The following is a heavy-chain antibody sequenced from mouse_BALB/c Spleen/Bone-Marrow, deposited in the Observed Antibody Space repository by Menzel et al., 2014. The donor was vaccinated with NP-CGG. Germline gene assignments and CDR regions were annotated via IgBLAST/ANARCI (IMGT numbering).Heavy chain of an antibody. V-gene: IGHV1-18*01. Sequence: VQLKDSGAELVKPGASVKISCKASGYTFTDYNMDWVKQSHGKSLEWIGDINPNYDSTSYNQKFKGKATLTVDKSSSPAYMELRSLTSEDTAVYYCARRDGYDSYFDYWGQGTTLTVSS. CDR2: INPNYDST. CDR1: GYTFTDYN. D-gene: IGHD2-2*01. J-gene: IGHJ2*01. CDR3: ARRDGYDSYFDY.